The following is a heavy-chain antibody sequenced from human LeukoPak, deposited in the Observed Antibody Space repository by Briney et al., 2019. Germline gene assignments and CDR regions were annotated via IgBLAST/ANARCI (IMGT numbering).Heavy chain of an antibody. CDR3: ATHRGYSYGTAEDFDY. Sequence: GGSLRLSCAASGFTFSHYWMSWVRQAPGKGLEWVANIKQDGSERYYVDSVKGRFTISRDNAKNSLYLQMNSLRAEDTALYYCATHRGYSYGTAEDFDYWGQGTLVTVSS. V-gene: IGHV3-7*01. CDR2: IKQDGSER. D-gene: IGHD5-18*01. CDR1: GFTFSHYW. J-gene: IGHJ4*02.